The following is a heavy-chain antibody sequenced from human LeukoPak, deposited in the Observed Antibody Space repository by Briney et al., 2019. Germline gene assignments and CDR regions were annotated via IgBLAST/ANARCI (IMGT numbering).Heavy chain of an antibody. CDR3: ARGSSYGFSMGY. J-gene: IGHJ4*02. Sequence: ASVKVSCKASGYIFTGYYMHWVRQAPGQGLEWMGWINPNSGGTNYAQKFQGRVTMTRDMSISTAYMELRSLRSDDTAVYYCARGSSYGFSMGYWGQGTLVTVSS. V-gene: IGHV1-2*02. CDR2: INPNSGGT. D-gene: IGHD5-18*01. CDR1: GYIFTGYY.